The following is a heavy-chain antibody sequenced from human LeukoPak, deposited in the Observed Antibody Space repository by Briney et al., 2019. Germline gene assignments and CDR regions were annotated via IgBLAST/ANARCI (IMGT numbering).Heavy chain of an antibody. CDR2: IYYSGST. CDR3: ARPPYSEGALDV. V-gene: IGHV4-39*01. J-gene: IGHJ3*01. Sequence: PSETLSLTCTVSGGSISSRSYYWGWIRQPPGKGREWIGSIYYSGSTYYNPSLKSRVTISVDTSKNQFSLKLSSVTAADTAVYYCARPPYSEGALDVWGQGTMVSVSS. D-gene: IGHD6-13*01. CDR1: GGSISSRSYY.